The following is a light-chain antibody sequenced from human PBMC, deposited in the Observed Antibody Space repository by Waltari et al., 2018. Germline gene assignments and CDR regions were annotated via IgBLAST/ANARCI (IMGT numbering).Light chain of an antibody. CDR1: SSNIGNNA. CDR3: AAWDDSLNGYV. V-gene: IGLV1-36*01. CDR2: YDE. Sequence: QSVLTQPPSVSEAPRQRVTISCSGSSSNIGNNAVNWYQQLPGKAPKLLIYYDELLPSGVSDRFSGSKSGPSASLAISGLQSEDEADYYCAAWDDSLNGYVFGTGTKVTVL. J-gene: IGLJ1*01.